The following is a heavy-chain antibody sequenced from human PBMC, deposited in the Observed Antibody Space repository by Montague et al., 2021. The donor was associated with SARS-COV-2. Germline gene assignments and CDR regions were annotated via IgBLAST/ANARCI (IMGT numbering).Heavy chain of an antibody. V-gene: IGHV4-34*12. CDR1: GGSFTGYS. CDR3: ARPVSSSWPRFKY. J-gene: IGHJ4*02. Sequence: SETLSLTCAVDGGSFTGYSWNCVRQPPGKGLEWIGEDMHPAGTTYNPPLKSRVTILFDMSKNQFSSNLLSVTAAATAAFYCARPVSSSWPRFKYWGQGTLVTVSS. CDR2: DMHPAGT. D-gene: IGHD2-15*01.